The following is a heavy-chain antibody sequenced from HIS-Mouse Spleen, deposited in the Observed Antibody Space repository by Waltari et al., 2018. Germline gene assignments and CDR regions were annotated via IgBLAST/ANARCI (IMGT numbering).Heavy chain of an antibody. CDR3: ARDMSTVVTSLFDY. CDR2: ISYDGSNK. CDR1: GFPFSSYA. J-gene: IGHJ4*02. V-gene: IGHV3-30-3*01. Sequence: QVQLLESGGGVVQPGRSLRLSCAASGFPFSSYAMHWGRQAQGKGLEGVAVISYDGSNKYYADSVKGRFTISRDNSKNTLYLQMNSLRAEDTAVYYCARDMSTVVTSLFDYWGQGTLVTVSS. D-gene: IGHD2-21*02.